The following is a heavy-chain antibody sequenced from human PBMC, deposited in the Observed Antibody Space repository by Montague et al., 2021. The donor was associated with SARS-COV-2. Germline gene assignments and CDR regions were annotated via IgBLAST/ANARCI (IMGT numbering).Heavy chain of an antibody. Sequence: TLSLTCTVSGGSISSGGYYWSWIRQHPGKGLEWIGYIYYSGXTXYXXXXKXRVTISVDTSKNQLSLKLSSVTAADTAVYYCAGVEFDGGYDSVPLDVWGQGTTVTVSS. CDR3: AGVEFDGGYDSVPLDV. V-gene: IGHV4-31*03. D-gene: IGHD5-12*01. CDR2: IYYSGXT. J-gene: IGHJ6*02. CDR1: GGSISSGGYY.